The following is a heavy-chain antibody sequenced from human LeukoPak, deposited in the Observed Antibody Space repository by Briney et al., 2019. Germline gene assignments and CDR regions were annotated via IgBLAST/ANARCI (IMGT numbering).Heavy chain of an antibody. CDR3: ARVSGITMIVVVQSDGFDI. CDR1: GGSFSGYY. J-gene: IGHJ3*02. CDR2: INHSRRT. Sequence: SETLSLTCAVYGGSFSGYYWSWIRQPPGKGLEWIGEINHSRRTHYNPSLKSRVTISIDTSKNHFSLKLSSVTAADTAVYYCARVSGITMIVVVQSDGFDIWGQGTMVSVSS. D-gene: IGHD3-22*01. V-gene: IGHV4-34*01.